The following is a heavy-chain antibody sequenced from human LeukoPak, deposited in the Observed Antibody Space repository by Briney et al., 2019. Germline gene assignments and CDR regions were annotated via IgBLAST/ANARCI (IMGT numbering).Heavy chain of an antibody. Sequence: GESLKISCKGSGYTFNTYWIGWVRQMPGKGLEWMGIINPSDSDTRYSPSFQGQVTISADKSISTAYLQWSSLKASDTAMYYCARDSSGYYYGAFDIWGQGTMVTVSS. V-gene: IGHV5-51*01. CDR3: ARDSSGYYYGAFDI. D-gene: IGHD3-22*01. J-gene: IGHJ3*02. CDR2: INPSDSDT. CDR1: GYTFNTYW.